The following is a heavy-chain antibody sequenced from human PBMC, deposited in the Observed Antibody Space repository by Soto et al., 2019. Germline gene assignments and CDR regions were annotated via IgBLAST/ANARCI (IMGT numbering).Heavy chain of an antibody. Sequence: QITLKESGPTLVKPTQTLTLTCTFSGFSLSSSGVGVGWIRQPPGKALEWLALIYWDDDKRYSPSLKSRLTITKDTSKNQVVLTMTNMYPVDTATNYCAHGILEWLEGGGYYYYGMDVWGQGTTVTVSS. CDR1: GFSLSSSGVG. V-gene: IGHV2-5*02. D-gene: IGHD3-3*01. J-gene: IGHJ6*02. CDR3: AHGILEWLEGGGYYYYGMDV. CDR2: IYWDDDK.